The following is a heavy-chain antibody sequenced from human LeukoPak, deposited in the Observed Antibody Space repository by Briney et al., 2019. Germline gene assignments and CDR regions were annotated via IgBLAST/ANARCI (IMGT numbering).Heavy chain of an antibody. V-gene: IGHV4-4*07. CDR1: GGSISSYY. J-gene: IGHJ3*02. Sequence: SETLSLTCTVSGGSISSYYWSWSRQPAGKVLEWIGRIYTSGSTNYNPSLKSRVTMSVDTSKNQFSLKLSSVTAADTAVYYCARDGATLRYFDWLLALDAFDIWGQGTMVTVSS. CDR2: IYTSGST. D-gene: IGHD3-9*01. CDR3: ARDGATLRYFDWLLALDAFDI.